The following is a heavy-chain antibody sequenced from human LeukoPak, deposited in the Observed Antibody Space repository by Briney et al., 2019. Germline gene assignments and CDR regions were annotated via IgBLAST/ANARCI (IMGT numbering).Heavy chain of an antibody. CDR1: GFTFSSYT. CDR2: ISYDGSNK. J-gene: IGHJ4*02. D-gene: IGHD5-12*01. Sequence: GGSLRLSCAASGFTFSSYTMHWVRQAPGKGLEWVAVISYDGSNKYYADSVKGRFTISRDNSKNTLYLQLNSLRPDDTAVYYCARDQLAYSGYDTLFDYWGQGTLVTVSS. CDR3: ARDQLAYSGYDTLFDY. V-gene: IGHV3-30*04.